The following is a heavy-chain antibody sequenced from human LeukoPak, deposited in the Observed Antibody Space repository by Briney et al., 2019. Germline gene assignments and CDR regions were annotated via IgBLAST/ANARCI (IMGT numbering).Heavy chain of an antibody. D-gene: IGHD3-3*01. CDR1: GFIFSDYA. CDR2: IPGSGSYT. CDR3: AKRRYDTSGYFDY. J-gene: IGHJ4*02. Sequence: GGSLRLSCAASGFIFSDYAMSWVRQAPGKGLEWVAAIPGSGSYTNYADSVKGRFTISRDKSKNTLYLQMNSLTVDDTAVYYCAKRRYDTSGYFDYWGQGILVTVSS. V-gene: IGHV3-23*01.